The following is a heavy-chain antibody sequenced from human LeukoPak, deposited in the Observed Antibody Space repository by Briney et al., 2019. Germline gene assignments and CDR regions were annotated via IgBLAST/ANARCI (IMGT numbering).Heavy chain of an antibody. J-gene: IGHJ3*02. CDR3: ARGGNIGYNYNAFDI. Sequence: GGSLRLSCAASGFTFSSYGMHWVREAPGKGLEWVAVIWYDGSNKYYADSVKGRFTIYRDNSKNTLYLQMNGLRAEDTAVYYCARGGNIGYNYNAFDIWGQGTLVTVSS. CDR2: IWYDGSNK. D-gene: IGHD3-22*01. V-gene: IGHV3-33*01. CDR1: GFTFSSYG.